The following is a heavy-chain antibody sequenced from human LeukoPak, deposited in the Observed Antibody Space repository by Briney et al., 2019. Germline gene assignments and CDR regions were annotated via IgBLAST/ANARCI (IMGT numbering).Heavy chain of an antibody. CDR3: AKDWDPYYYESSGYPGY. CDR1: GFTFSSYG. J-gene: IGHJ4*02. CDR2: ISYDGTNK. V-gene: IGHV3-30*18. D-gene: IGHD3-22*01. Sequence: GGSLRLSCAASGFTFSSYGMPWVRQAPGKGLEWVAVISYDGTNKYYADSVKGRFTISRDNSKNTLYLQMNSLRVEDTAVYYCAKDWDPYYYESSGYPGYWGQGTLVTVSS.